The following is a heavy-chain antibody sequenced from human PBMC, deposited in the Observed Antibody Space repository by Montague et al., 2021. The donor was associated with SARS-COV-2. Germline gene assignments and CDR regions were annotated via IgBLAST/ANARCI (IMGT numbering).Heavy chain of an antibody. Sequence: SDTLSLTCSVSGGSISSYYWSWIRQSPGKGLEWIGYIFHSGITDXNPSLKSRVTIPVDMSKNQFSLQLNSVTAADSAVYYCARTEYNWNDWFDPWGQGTLVTVSS. CDR2: IFHSGIT. CDR1: GGSISSYY. CDR3: ARTEYNWNDWFDP. J-gene: IGHJ5*02. D-gene: IGHD1-20*01. V-gene: IGHV4-59*07.